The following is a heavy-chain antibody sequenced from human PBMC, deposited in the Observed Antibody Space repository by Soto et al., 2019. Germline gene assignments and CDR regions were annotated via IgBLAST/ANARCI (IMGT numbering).Heavy chain of an antibody. CDR3: ARDLWGYCGTDCYPLDV. Sequence: SETLSLTCTVSGASISGYYCSWIRQPPGKGLEWIGYMYNTGSTVYNPSFKSRVTISVDTSKNQFSLKLNSVTAADTAVYYCARDLWGYCGTDCYPLDVWGQGTTVTVS. D-gene: IGHD2-21*02. J-gene: IGHJ6*02. CDR1: GASISGYY. CDR2: MYNTGST. V-gene: IGHV4-59*01.